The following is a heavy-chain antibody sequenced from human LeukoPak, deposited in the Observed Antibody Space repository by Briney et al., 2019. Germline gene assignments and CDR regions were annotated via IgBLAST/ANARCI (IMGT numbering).Heavy chain of an antibody. CDR2: ISISSSYI. V-gene: IGHV3-21*04. CDR1: GFTFSRYS. Sequence: GGSLRLSCAASGFTFSRYSMNWVRQAPGKGLEWVSSISISSSYIYYADSVKGRFTMSRDNAKNSLYLQVNSLRAEDTALYYCARGPHYYDSSGYLWFDPWGQGTLVTVSS. J-gene: IGHJ5*02. D-gene: IGHD3-22*01. CDR3: ARGPHYYDSSGYLWFDP.